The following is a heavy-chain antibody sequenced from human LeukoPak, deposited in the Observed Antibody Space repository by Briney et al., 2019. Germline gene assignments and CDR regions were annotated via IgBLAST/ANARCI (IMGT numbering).Heavy chain of an antibody. V-gene: IGHV5-51*01. CDR1: GYTFSSYW. D-gene: IGHD2-8*01. CDR2: IYPDDSDT. CDR3: ARLAYCSNDVCYSNYYYTMDV. J-gene: IGHJ6*03. Sequence: GESLKISCKGSGYTFSSYWIGWVRQMPGKGLEWMGIIYPDDSDTRYSPSFQGQVTISAEKSLRTAYLQWSSLKASDTAVYYCARLAYCSNDVCYSNYYYTMDVWGKGTTVTVSS.